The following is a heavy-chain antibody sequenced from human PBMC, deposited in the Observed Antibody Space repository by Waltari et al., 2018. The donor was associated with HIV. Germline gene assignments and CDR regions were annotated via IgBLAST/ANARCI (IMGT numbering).Heavy chain of an antibody. J-gene: IGHJ5*02. CDR2: IYTSGST. D-gene: IGHD6-13*01. CDR1: GGSISSGSYY. V-gene: IGHV4-61*02. CDR3: ARGIAAAGRGIWFDP. Sequence: QVQLQESGPGLVKPSQTLSLTCTVSGGSISSGSYYWSWIRQPDGKVLEWIGRIYTSGSTNYNPSLKSRVTISVDTSKNQFSLKLSSGTAADTAVYYCARGIAAAGRGIWFDPWGQGTLVTVSS.